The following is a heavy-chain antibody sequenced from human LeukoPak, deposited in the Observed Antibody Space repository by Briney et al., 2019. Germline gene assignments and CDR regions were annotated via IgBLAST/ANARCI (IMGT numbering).Heavy chain of an antibody. D-gene: IGHD2-2*01. CDR1: GFTFSSYS. J-gene: IGHJ4*02. CDR2: ISSSSTI. V-gene: IGHV3-48*01. CDR3: ARDWVVVPAAHPFDY. Sequence: PGGSLRLSCAASGFTFSSYSMNWVRQAPGKGLEWVSYISSSSTIYYADSVKGRFTISRDNAKNSLYLQINSLRAEDTDVYYCARDWVVVPAAHPFDYWGQGTLVTVSS.